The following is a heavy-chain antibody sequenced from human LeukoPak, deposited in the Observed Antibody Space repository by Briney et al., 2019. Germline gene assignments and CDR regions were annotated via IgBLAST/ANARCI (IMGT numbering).Heavy chain of an antibody. CDR2: IIPILGIA. V-gene: IGHV1-69*04. CDR3: AKDFGVVTAIFSFDY. D-gene: IGHD2-21*02. J-gene: IGHJ4*02. CDR1: GGTFSSYA. Sequence: ASVKVSCKASGGTFSSYAISWVRQAPGQGLEWMGRIIPILGIANYAQKFQGRVTITADKSTSTAYMELSSLRSEDTAVYYCAKDFGVVTAIFSFDYWGQGTLVTVSS.